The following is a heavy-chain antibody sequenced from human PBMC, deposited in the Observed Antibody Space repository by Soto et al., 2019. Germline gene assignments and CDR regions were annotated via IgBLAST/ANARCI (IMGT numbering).Heavy chain of an antibody. CDR1: GYTFTSYA. D-gene: IGHD2-15*01. CDR3: ARERYCSGGSCSRGFDY. V-gene: IGHV1-69*13. J-gene: IGHJ4*02. CDR2: IIPIFGTA. Sequence: QVQLVQSGAEVKKPGASVKVSCKASGYTFTSYAISWVRQAPGQWLEWMGGIIPIFGTANYAQKVQGRVTITADESTSTAYMELSSLRSEDTAVYYCARERYCSGGSCSRGFDYWGQGTLVTVSS.